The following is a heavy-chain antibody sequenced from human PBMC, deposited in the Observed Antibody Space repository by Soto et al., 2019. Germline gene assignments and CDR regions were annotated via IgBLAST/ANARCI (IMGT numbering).Heavy chain of an antibody. CDR3: ARGGGVVIRNLDY. D-gene: IGHD3-3*01. V-gene: IGHV4-30-4*01. J-gene: IGHJ4*02. CDR1: GASISSGDYN. CDR2: IYSTGNS. Sequence: SETLSLTCTVSGASISSGDYNWNWIRQSPGKGLEWIGNIYSTGNSNYNPSLNGRVTMSVDTSRNQFSLKLSSVTAADPAVYYCARGGGVVIRNLDYWGQGTLVTVSS.